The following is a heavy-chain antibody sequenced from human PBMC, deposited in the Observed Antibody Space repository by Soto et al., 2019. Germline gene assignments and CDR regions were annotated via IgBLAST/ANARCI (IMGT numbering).Heavy chain of an antibody. CDR3: ARERDLELRGGFDY. CDR2: IYYSGST. V-gene: IGHV4-59*01. D-gene: IGHD1-7*01. CDR1: GGPISSYY. Sequence: SETLSLTCTVSGGPISSYYWSGIRQPPGKGLEWIGYIYYSGSTNYNPSLKSRVTISVDTSKNQFSLKLSSVTAADTAVYYCARERDLELRGGFDYWGQGTLVTVSS. J-gene: IGHJ4*02.